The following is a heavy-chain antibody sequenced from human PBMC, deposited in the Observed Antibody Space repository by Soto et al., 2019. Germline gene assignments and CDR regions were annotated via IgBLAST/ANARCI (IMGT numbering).Heavy chain of an antibody. CDR1: GYSFTSYW. V-gene: IGHV5-51*01. CDR3: ASPFPSSRSDPSVHY. J-gene: IGHJ4*02. D-gene: IGHD3-3*01. Sequence: PGESLKISCKGSGYSFTSYWIGWVRQMPGKGLEWMGIIYPGDSDTRYSPSFQGQVTISADKSISTAYLQWSSLKASDTAMYYCASPFPSSRSDPSVHYWGQGTLVTVSS. CDR2: IYPGDSDT.